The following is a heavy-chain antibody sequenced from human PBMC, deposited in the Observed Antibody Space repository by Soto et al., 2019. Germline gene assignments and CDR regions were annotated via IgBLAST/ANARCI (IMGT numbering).Heavy chain of an antibody. CDR3: ASSVGHPYSSGWYGWFDP. CDR1: GFTFSDYY. D-gene: IGHD6-19*01. Sequence: GGSLRLSCAASGFTFSDYYMSWIRQAPGKGLEWVSYISSCGSTIYYADSVKGRFTISRDNAKNSLYLQMNSLRAEDTAVYYCASSVGHPYSSGWYGWFDPWGQGTLVTVSS. J-gene: IGHJ5*02. V-gene: IGHV3-11*01. CDR2: ISSCGSTI.